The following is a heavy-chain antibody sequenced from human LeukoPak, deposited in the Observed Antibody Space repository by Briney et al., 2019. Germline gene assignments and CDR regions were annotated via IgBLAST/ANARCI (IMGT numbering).Heavy chain of an antibody. D-gene: IGHD1-1*01. CDR2: MDYSGSA. CDR1: GVSINDYY. V-gene: IGHV4-59*01. Sequence: PSETLSLTCGVFGVSINDYYWNWIRQPPGKGLEWIGYMDYSGSADYNPSLKSRVTMSVDTSNNRFSLKVTSVTTADTAIYYCARSGVPTARFDSWGQGTLVTVSS. CDR3: ARSGVPTARFDS. J-gene: IGHJ4*02.